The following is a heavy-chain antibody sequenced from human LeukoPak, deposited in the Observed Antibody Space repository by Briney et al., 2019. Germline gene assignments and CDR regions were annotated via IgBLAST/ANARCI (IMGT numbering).Heavy chain of an antibody. V-gene: IGHV5-51*01. Sequence: GESLKISCKGSGYSFTSYWIGWVRQMPGKGLEWMGIIYPGDSDTRYSPSFQGQVTISADKSISTAYLQWSSLKASDTAMYYCARQDAFGVVIIPYFDYWGQGTLVTVSS. D-gene: IGHD3-3*01. J-gene: IGHJ4*02. CDR2: IYPGDSDT. CDR3: ARQDAFGVVIIPYFDY. CDR1: GYSFTSYW.